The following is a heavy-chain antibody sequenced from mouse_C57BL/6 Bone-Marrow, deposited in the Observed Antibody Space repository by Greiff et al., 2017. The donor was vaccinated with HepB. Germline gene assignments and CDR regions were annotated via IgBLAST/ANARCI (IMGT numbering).Heavy chain of an antibody. CDR1: GFTFSSYG. CDR3: ARRGDY. V-gene: IGHV5-6*02. Sequence: EVNLVESGGDLVKPGGSLKLSCAASGFTFSSYGMSWVRQTPDKRLEWVATISSGGSYTYYPDSVKGRFTISRDNAKNTLYLQMSSLKSEDTAMYYCARRGDYWGQGTSVTVSS. CDR2: ISSGGSYT. J-gene: IGHJ4*01.